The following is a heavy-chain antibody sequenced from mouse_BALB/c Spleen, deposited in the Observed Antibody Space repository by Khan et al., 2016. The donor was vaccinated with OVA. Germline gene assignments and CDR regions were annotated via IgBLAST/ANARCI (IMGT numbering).Heavy chain of an antibody. Sequence: EVQLQQSGPELMKPGASVKISCKASGYSFTNYYIHWVIQSHGKSLEWIGYIDPFSGGTTYNQKFKGKDTLTVDKASSKAYIHLSNLTSEDSAVYYCSRHGVVAWFTYWGQGTLVTVSA. CDR3: SRHGVVAWFTY. V-gene: IGHV1S135*01. CDR2: IDPFSGGT. J-gene: IGHJ3*01. D-gene: IGHD1-1*02. CDR1: GYSFTNYY.